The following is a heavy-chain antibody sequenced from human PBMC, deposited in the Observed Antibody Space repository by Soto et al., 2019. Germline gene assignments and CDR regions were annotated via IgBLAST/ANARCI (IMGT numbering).Heavy chain of an antibody. CDR3: VRGPTSGWNA. J-gene: IGHJ5*02. D-gene: IGHD6-19*01. V-gene: IGHV4-4*02. CDR2: IHHSGST. Sequence: PSETLSLTCAVSGGSIINNNWWSCVRQSPGKGLEWIGEIHHSGSTNYNPSLKSRVTISVDKSKNQFSLNLGSVTAADTAVYYCVRGPTSGWNAWGQGTLVTVSS. CDR1: GGSIINNNW.